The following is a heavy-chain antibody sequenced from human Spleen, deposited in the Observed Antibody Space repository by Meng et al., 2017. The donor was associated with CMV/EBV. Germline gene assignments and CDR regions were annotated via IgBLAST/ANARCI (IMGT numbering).Heavy chain of an antibody. D-gene: IGHD3-16*01. CDR2: ISFDGKNK. CDR1: GFSFNKYA. Sequence: SCATSGFSFNKYAMHWVRRAPGKGLEWVTVISFDGKNKYYADSVKGRFTISRDNSKNTLYLQLSSLSPDDTAVYYCARELRLRFLESMGVWGHGTTVTVSS. J-gene: IGHJ6*02. CDR3: ARELRLRFLESMGV. V-gene: IGHV3-30*04.